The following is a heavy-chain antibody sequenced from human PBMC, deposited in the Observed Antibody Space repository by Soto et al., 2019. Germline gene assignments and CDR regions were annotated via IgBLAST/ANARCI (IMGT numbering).Heavy chain of an antibody. CDR2: ISWNSGSI. D-gene: IGHD6-13*01. CDR1: GFTFDDYA. V-gene: IGHV3-9*01. J-gene: IGHJ5*02. Sequence: GGSLRLSCAASGFTFDDYAMHWVRQAPGKGLEWVSGISWNSGSIGYADSVKGRFTISRDNAKNSLYLQMNSLRAEDTALYYCAKDMEHSSSWSNWFDPWGQGTLVTVSS. CDR3: AKDMEHSSSWSNWFDP.